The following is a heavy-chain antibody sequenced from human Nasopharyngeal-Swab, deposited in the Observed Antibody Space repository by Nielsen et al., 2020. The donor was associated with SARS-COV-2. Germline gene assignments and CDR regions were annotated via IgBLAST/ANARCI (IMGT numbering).Heavy chain of an antibody. Sequence: ASVKVSCKESGYTFTSYYMHWVRQAPGQGLEWMGIINPSGGSTSYAQKFQGRVTMTRDTSTSTVYMELSSLRSEDTAVYYCAREGHTTGRGVRFDYWGQGTLVTVSS. J-gene: IGHJ4*02. V-gene: IGHV1-46*01. CDR2: INPSGGST. D-gene: IGHD1-1*01. CDR1: GYTFTSYY. CDR3: AREGHTTGRGVRFDY.